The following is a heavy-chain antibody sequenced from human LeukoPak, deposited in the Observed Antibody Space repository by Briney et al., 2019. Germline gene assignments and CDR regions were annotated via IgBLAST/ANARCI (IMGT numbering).Heavy chain of an antibody. Sequence: GSLRLSCAASGFTFSSYAMSWIRQPPGKGLEWIGEINHSGSTNYNPSLKSRVTISADTSKNQFSLKLSSVTAADTAVYYCARHGSRPHYYYYYMDVWGKGTTVTVSS. D-gene: IGHD3-10*01. CDR3: ARHGSRPHYYYYYMDV. V-gene: IGHV4-34*01. CDR1: GFTFSSYA. CDR2: INHSGST. J-gene: IGHJ6*03.